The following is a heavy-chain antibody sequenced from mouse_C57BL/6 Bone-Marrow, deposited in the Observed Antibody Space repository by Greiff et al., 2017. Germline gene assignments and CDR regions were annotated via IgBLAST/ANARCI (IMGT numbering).Heavy chain of an antibody. J-gene: IGHJ3*01. CDR1: GYTFTSYG. CDR2: IYPRSGNT. V-gene: IGHV1-81*01. D-gene: IGHD2-1*01. CDR3: AREGLLSAWFAY. Sequence: LEESGAELARPGASVKLSCKASGYTFTSYGISWVKQRTGQGLEWIGEIYPRSGNTYYNEKFKGKATLTADKSSSTAYMELRSLTSEDSAVYVCAREGLLSAWFAYWGQGTLVTVSA.